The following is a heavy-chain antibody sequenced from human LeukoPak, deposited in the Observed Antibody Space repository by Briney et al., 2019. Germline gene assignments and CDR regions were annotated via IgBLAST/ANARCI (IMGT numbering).Heavy chain of an antibody. D-gene: IGHD6-6*01. Sequence: GGSLKLSCAASGFTFSSNAIHWFRQAPGKGLEYVSSISSNGGSTDYANSVKGRFTISRDNSKNTLYLQMGSLRTEDMAVYYCARVSSIAPRGYFDFWGQGTLVTVSS. CDR3: ARVSSIAPRGYFDF. CDR1: GFTFSSNA. J-gene: IGHJ4*02. V-gene: IGHV3-64*01. CDR2: ISSNGGST.